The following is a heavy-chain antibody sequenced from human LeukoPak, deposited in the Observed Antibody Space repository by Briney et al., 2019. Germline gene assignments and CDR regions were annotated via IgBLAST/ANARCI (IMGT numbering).Heavy chain of an antibody. CDR3: EKELSSGWLSLMRPFDY. Sequence: GGSLRLFCAASGFTFSSYAMRWVRQAPGKGLEWVSAISGSGGSTYYADSVKGRFTISRDNSKNTLYLQMNSLRAQDTAVYYCEKELSSGWLSLMRPFDYWGQGTLVTVSS. V-gene: IGHV3-23*01. CDR1: GFTFSSYA. J-gene: IGHJ4*02. D-gene: IGHD6-19*01. CDR2: ISGSGGST.